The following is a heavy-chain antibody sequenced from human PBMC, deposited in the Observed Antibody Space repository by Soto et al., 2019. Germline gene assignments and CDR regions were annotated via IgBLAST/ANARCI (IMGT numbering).Heavy chain of an antibody. V-gene: IGHV4-30-4*01. CDR1: GGSISSGDYY. CDR2: IYYSGST. Sequence: PSETLSLTCTVSGGSISSGDYYWSWIRQPPGKGLEWIGYIYYSGSTYYNPSLKSRVTISVDTSKNQFSLKLSSVTAADTAVYYCARAERSHDSAWASSRPAGMDVWGQGTTVTVSS. CDR3: ARAERSHDSAWASSRPAGMDV. J-gene: IGHJ6*02. D-gene: IGHD3-16*02.